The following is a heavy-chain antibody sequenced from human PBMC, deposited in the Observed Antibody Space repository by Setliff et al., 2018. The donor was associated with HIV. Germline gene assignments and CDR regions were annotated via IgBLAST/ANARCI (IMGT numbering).Heavy chain of an antibody. Sequence: PSETLSLTCAVYGGSFSGYYWSWIRQPPGKGLEWIGEINHSGSTNYNPSLKSRVSISVDTSKNQFSLKLSSVTAADTAVYYCARALYTNLAHFDYWGQGTLVTVSS. D-gene: IGHD2-2*02. V-gene: IGHV4-34*01. CDR2: INHSGST. CDR1: GGSFSGYY. CDR3: ARALYTNLAHFDY. J-gene: IGHJ4*02.